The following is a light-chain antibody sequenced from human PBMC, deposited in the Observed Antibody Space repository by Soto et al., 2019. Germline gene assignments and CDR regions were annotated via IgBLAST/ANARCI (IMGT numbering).Light chain of an antibody. CDR1: SSVVGGYNY. Sequence: SVLTQPASVSGSPGQSITISCTGTSSVVGGYNYVSWYQQHPGKAPKLMIYDVSNRPSGVSNRFSGSKSGNTASLTISGLQAEDETDYYCSSYTSSSTQVFGTGTKVTVL. CDR3: SSYTSSSTQV. CDR2: DVS. V-gene: IGLV2-14*01. J-gene: IGLJ1*01.